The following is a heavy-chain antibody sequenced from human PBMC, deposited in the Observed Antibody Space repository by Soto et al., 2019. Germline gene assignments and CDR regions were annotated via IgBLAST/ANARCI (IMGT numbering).Heavy chain of an antibody. CDR3: AKERPNRNPFDY. D-gene: IGHD1-20*01. J-gene: IGHJ4*02. CDR1: GFPFSSYP. Sequence: GSLRLSWAAYGFPFSSYPMTWVRQTPGKGLEWVSVISARRGSTYDSDAVQGRFTISRDNSNNTLYLQMNSLRAEDTAVYYCAKERPNRNPFDYWGQGTMVTVSS. CDR2: ISARRGST. V-gene: IGHV3-23*01.